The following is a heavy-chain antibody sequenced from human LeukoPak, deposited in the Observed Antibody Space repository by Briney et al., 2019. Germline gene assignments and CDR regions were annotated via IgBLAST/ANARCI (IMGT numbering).Heavy chain of an antibody. J-gene: IGHJ6*02. V-gene: IGHV4-30-4*08. CDR2: IYHSGST. CDR3: ARVGDVVVVPPANYGMNV. D-gene: IGHD2-2*01. CDR1: GGSISSGDYY. Sequence: SEALSLTCTVSGGSISSGDYYWSWIRQPPGKGLEWIGYIYHSGSTYYNPSLKSRVTISVDRSKNQFSLKLSSVTAADTAVYYCARVGDVVVVPPANYGMNVWGQGTTVTVSS.